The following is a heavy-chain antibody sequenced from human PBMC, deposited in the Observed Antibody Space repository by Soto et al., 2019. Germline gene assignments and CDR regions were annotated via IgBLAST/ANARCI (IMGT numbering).Heavy chain of an antibody. V-gene: IGHV1-24*01. CDR3: ATVIYGSGSDTTGFDP. D-gene: IGHD3-10*01. J-gene: IGHJ5*02. CDR2: FDPEDGET. Sequence: ASVKVSCKVSGYTLTELSMHWVRQAPGKGLEWMGGFDPEDGETIYAQKFQGRVTMTEDTSTDTAYMELSSLRSEDTAVYYCATVIYGSGSDTTGFDPWGQGTLVTVSS. CDR1: GYTLTELS.